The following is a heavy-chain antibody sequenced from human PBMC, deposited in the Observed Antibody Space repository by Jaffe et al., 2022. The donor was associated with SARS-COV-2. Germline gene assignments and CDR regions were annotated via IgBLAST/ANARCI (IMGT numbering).Heavy chain of an antibody. V-gene: IGHV3-15*01. D-gene: IGHD3-22*01. CDR2: IKSKTDGGTT. Sequence: EVQLVESGGGLVKPGGSLRLSCAASGFTFSNAWMSWVRQAPGKGLEWVGRIKSKTDGGTTDYAAPVKGRFTISRDDSKNTLYLQMNSLKTEDTAVYYCTTGWPQYYYDSSGPVGYWGQGTLVTVSS. CDR1: GFTFSNAW. J-gene: IGHJ4*02. CDR3: TTGWPQYYYDSSGPVGY.